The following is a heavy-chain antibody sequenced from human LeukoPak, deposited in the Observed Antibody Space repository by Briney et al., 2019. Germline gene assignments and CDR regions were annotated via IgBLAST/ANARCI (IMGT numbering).Heavy chain of an antibody. CDR2: INGAGSSI. Sequence: GGSLRLSCAASGFTFSSYWMHWLRQTPGKGLVWVSRINGAGSSISYADSVERRVTISRDNAKNTLYLQMNNLRAEDTAVYYCARGGDYKNDYWGQGDLVTVSP. V-gene: IGHV3-74*01. D-gene: IGHD4-17*01. CDR1: GFTFSSYW. J-gene: IGHJ4*02. CDR3: ARGGDYKNDY.